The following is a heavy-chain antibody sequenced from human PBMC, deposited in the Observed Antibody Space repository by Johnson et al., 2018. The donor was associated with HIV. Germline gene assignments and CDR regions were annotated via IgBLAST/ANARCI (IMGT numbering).Heavy chain of an antibody. J-gene: IGHJ3*02. CDR1: GFTFSSYV. Sequence: VQLVESGGGVVQPGRSLRLSCAASGFTFSSYVMHWVRQAPGKGLEGVAVISFDGNNEYYADSVKGRFTISGDNSKNTLYLQMNSLRAEDTAVYYCAKFGCSGGSCYSVMADAYDIWGQGTMVTVSS. CDR2: ISFDGNNE. CDR3: AKFGCSGGSCYSVMADAYDI. V-gene: IGHV3-30*04. D-gene: IGHD2-15*01.